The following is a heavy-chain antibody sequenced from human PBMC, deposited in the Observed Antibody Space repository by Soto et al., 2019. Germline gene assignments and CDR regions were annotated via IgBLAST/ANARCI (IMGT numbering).Heavy chain of an antibody. CDR1: GFTFRRDS. CDR3: ARDRLFALADY. J-gene: IGHJ4*02. V-gene: IGHV3-21*01. D-gene: IGHD3-10*02. CDR2: ISSSSSYI. Sequence: PGGSLRLACAASGFTFRRDSMKGVRQAPGKGLEWVSSISSSSSYIYYADSVKGRFTISRDNAKNSLYLQMNSLRAEDTAVYYCARDRLFALADYWGQGTLVTVSS.